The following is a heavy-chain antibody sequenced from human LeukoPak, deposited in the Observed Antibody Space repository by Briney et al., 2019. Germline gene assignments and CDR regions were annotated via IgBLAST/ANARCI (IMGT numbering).Heavy chain of an antibody. CDR3: ASSGYYYGMDV. V-gene: IGHV3-48*02. CDR1: GFTFSSYS. J-gene: IGHJ6*02. CDR2: ISSSSTI. Sequence: PGGSLRLSCAASGFTFSSYSMNWVRQAPGKGLEWVSYISSSSTIYYADSVKGRFTISRDNAKNSLYLQMNSLRDEDTAVYYCASSGYYYGMDVWGQGTTVTVSS.